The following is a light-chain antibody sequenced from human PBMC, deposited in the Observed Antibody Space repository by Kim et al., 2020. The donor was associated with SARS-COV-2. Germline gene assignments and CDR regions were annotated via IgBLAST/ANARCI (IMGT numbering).Light chain of an antibody. CDR1: INTY. Sequence: INTYLAWYQQKPGKLPTLLIYGASTLQSGVPSRFSGSGSGTDFTLSISSLQSEDFATYYCQKYDNGIRTFGPGTKVDIK. CDR3: QKYDNGIRT. V-gene: IGKV1-27*01. J-gene: IGKJ1*01. CDR2: GAS.